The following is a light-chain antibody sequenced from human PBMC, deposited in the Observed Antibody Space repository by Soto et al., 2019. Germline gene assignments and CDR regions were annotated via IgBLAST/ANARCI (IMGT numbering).Light chain of an antibody. V-gene: IGKV1-6*01. J-gene: IGKJ4*01. CDR2: AVS. Sequence: AIEMTQSPSSLSASVGDRVTITCRASQGIGSDLAWYQQRPGKAPKLLIYAVSSLQNGVPSSFSGSGSGTDFTLTISSLQPEDFATYYCLQDYSYLTFGGGTKVETK. CDR3: LQDYSYLT. CDR1: QGIGSD.